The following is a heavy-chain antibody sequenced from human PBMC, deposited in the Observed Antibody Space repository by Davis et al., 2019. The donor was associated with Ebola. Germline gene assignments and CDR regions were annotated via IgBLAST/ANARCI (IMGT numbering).Heavy chain of an antibody. CDR2: IYYSGST. CDR3: ARQGLRYFDWLLYHNWFDP. D-gene: IGHD3-9*01. CDR1: GGSISSSSYY. J-gene: IGHJ5*02. Sequence: SETLSLTCTVSGGSISSSSYYWGWIRQPPGKGLEWIGSIYYSGSTYYNPPLKSRVTISVDTSKNQFSLKLSSVTAADTAVYYCARQGLRYFDWLLYHNWFDPWGQGTLVTVSS. V-gene: IGHV4-39*01.